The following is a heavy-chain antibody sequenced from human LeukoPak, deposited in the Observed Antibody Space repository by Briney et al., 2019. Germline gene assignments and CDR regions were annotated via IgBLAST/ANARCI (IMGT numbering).Heavy chain of an antibody. Sequence: GGSLRLSCEASGFTFSSYAMTWVRQAPGRGLEWVSAFDTGFGTYYPDSLKGRFTISRDNSKNTLFLQMNSLRAEDTAVYYCARSSGWWSLDYWGQGTLVTVSS. V-gene: IGHV3-23*01. CDR2: FDTGFGT. D-gene: IGHD6-19*01. CDR1: GFTFSSYA. CDR3: ARSSGWWSLDY. J-gene: IGHJ4*02.